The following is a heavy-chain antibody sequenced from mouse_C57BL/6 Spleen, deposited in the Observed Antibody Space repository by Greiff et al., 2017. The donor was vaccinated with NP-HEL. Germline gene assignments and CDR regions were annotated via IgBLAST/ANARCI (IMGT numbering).Heavy chain of an antibody. CDR2: IDPETGGT. Sequence: QVQLQQSGAELVRPGASVTLSCKASGYTFTDYEMHWVKQTPVHGLEWIGAIDPETGGTAYNQKFKGKAILTADKSSSTAYMELRSLTSEDSAVYYCTRGIRPNYYGPVYFDYWGQGTTLTVSS. CDR3: TRGIRPNYYGPVYFDY. J-gene: IGHJ2*01. V-gene: IGHV1-15*01. D-gene: IGHD1-1*01. CDR1: GYTFTDYE.